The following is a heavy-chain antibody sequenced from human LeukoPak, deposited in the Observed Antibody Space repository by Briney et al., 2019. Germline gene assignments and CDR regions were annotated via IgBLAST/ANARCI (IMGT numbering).Heavy chain of an antibody. CDR1: GYTFTGYY. CDR2: INPNSGGT. Sequence: ASVKVSCKASGYTFTGYYMHWVRHAPGQGLEWMGWINPNSGGTNYAQKFQGRVTMTRDTSISTGYMELSRLRSDDTAVYYCASPGRGYSYGLDAFDIWGQGTMVTVSS. D-gene: IGHD5-18*01. V-gene: IGHV1-2*02. CDR3: ASPGRGYSYGLDAFDI. J-gene: IGHJ3*02.